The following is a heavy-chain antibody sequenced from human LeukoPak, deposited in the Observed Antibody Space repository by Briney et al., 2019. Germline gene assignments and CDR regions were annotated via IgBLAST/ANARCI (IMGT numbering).Heavy chain of an antibody. CDR2: IYYSGST. CDR1: GGSISSYY. CDR3: ARVYYYGSGSYLFDP. V-gene: IGHV4-59*12. J-gene: IGHJ5*02. D-gene: IGHD3-10*01. Sequence: PSETLSLTCTVSGGSISSYYWSWIRQPPGKGLEWIGYIYYSGSTYYNPSLKSRVTISVDTSKNQFSLKLSSVTAADTAVYYCARVYYYGSGSYLFDPWGQGTLVTVSS.